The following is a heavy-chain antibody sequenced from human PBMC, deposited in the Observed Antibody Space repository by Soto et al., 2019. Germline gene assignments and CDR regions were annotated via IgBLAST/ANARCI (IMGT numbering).Heavy chain of an antibody. Sequence: SETLSLTCAVYGGSFSGYYWSWIRQPPGKGLEWIGEINHSGSTNYNPSLKSRVTISVDTSKNQFSLKLSSVTAADTAVYYCARTAAAIFGKYFQHWGQGTLVTV. V-gene: IGHV4-34*01. J-gene: IGHJ1*01. CDR2: INHSGST. CDR3: ARTAAAIFGKYFQH. D-gene: IGHD3-3*01. CDR1: GGSFSGYY.